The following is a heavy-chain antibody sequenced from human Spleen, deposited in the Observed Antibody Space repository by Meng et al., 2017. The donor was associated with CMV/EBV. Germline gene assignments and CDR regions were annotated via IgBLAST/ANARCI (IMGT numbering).Heavy chain of an antibody. Sequence: FTFSDYSMNWVRQATGKGLEWVSSISSSSSYIFYADSVKGRFTISRDNAKNSVYLQMNSLRAEDTAVYYCARAGYCSSSSCYGGLGNWGQGTLVTVSS. CDR1: FTFSDYS. D-gene: IGHD2-2*01. CDR2: ISSSSSYI. CDR3: ARAGYCSSSSCYGGLGN. V-gene: IGHV3-21*06. J-gene: IGHJ4*02.